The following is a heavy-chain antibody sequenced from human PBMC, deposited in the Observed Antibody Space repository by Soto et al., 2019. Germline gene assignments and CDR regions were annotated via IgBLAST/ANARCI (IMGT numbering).Heavy chain of an antibody. CDR2: ISGSGGST. J-gene: IGHJ6*03. CDR1: GFTFSSYA. V-gene: IGHV3-23*01. CDR3: AKYYGSGSYGRGYYYYYMDV. Sequence: GGSLRLSCAASGFTFSSYATSWVRQAPGKGLEWVSAISGSGGSTYYADSVKGRFTISRDNSKNTLYLQMNSLRAEDTAVYYCAKYYGSGSYGRGYYYYYMDVWGKGTTVTVSS. D-gene: IGHD3-10*01.